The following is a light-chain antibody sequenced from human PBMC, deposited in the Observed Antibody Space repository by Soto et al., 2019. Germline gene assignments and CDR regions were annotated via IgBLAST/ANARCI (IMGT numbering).Light chain of an antibody. CDR2: AAS. CDR1: QGISTY. V-gene: IGKV1-9*01. Sequence: DIQLTQSPSFLSASVGDRVTITCRASQGISTYLAWYQQRPGKAPKLLIHAASTLPSGVPSRFSGSGSGTEFTLTISSLQPEDFATYYCQQLNSYPLTFGGGTKVQIK. J-gene: IGKJ4*01. CDR3: QQLNSYPLT.